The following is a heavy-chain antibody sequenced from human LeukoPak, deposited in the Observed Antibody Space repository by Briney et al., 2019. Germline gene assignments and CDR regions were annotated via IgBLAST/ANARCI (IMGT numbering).Heavy chain of an antibody. V-gene: IGHV3-7*04. CDR2: IKRDGSEK. CDR3: ARVPKIAAPDY. D-gene: IGHD2-21*01. CDR1: GFTFSSYW. Sequence: GGSLRLSCAASGFTFSSYWMSWVRQAPGKGLEWVANIKRDGSEKYNVDSVKGRFTISRDNAKSSLYLQMNSLRAEDTAVYYCARVPKIAAPDYWGQGTLVTVSS. J-gene: IGHJ4*02.